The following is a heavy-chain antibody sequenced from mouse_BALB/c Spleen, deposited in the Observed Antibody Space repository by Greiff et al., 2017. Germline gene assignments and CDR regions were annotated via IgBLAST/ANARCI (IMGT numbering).Heavy chain of an antibody. J-gene: IGHJ2*01. Sequence: QVQLQQSGAELVKPGASVKLSCKTSGYTFTSYWIQWVKQRPGQGLGWIGEIFPGTGTTYYNEKFKGKATLTIDTSSSTAYMQLSSLTSEDSAVYFCARRSGYFDYWGQGTTLTVSS. V-gene: IGHV1S132*01. CDR1: GYTFTSYW. CDR2: IFPGTGTT. CDR3: ARRSGYFDY.